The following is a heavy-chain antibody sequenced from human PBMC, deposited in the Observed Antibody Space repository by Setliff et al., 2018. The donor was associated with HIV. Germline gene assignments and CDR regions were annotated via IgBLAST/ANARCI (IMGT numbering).Heavy chain of an antibody. CDR3: ATEVVVAGVHYYNMDV. V-gene: IGHV7-4-1*02. CDR2: INTNTGNP. Sequence: ASVKVSCKASGYTFTTYARNWVRQAPGQGLEWMGWINTNTGNPTYAQGFTGRFVFSLDTSVSTAYLRISSLKAEDTAVYYCATEVVVAGVHYYNMDVWGQGALVTVSS. J-gene: IGHJ6*03. D-gene: IGHD2-15*01. CDR1: GYTFTTYA.